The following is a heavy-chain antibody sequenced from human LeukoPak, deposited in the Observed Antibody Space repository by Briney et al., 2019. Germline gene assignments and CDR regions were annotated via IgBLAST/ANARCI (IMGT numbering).Heavy chain of an antibody. Sequence: GGTLRLSCAASGFTFRSYAMSWVRQTPGKGLEWVSTIIGGGSTYYADSVKGRFTISRDNSKNTLYLYMNSLRAEDTAVYYCARVLAIVRGVIDYWGQGTLVTVSS. CDR2: IIGGGST. D-gene: IGHD3-10*01. V-gene: IGHV3-23*01. CDR1: GFTFRSYA. CDR3: ARVLAIVRGVIDY. J-gene: IGHJ4*02.